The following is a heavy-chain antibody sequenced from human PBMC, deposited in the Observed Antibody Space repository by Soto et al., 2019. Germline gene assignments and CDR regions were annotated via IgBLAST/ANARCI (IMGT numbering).Heavy chain of an antibody. CDR2: IYYSGST. J-gene: IGHJ4*02. D-gene: IGHD2-2*01. Sequence: SETLSLTCTVSGGSISSGGYYWSWIRQHPGKGMEWIGYIYYSGSTYYNPSLKSRVTISVDTSKNQFSLKLSSVTAADTAVYYCARDYRYCSSTSCFVFDYWGQGTLVTVSS. CDR1: GGSISSGGYY. CDR3: ARDYRYCSSTSCFVFDY. V-gene: IGHV4-31*03.